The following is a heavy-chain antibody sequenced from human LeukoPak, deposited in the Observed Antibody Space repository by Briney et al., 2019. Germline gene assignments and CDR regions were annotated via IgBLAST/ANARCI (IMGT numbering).Heavy chain of an antibody. Sequence: GGSPRLSCAASGFTFSSYEMNWVRQAPGKGLEWVSYISSSGSTIYYADSVKGRFTISRDNAKNSLYLQMNSLRAEDTAVYYCARESSSSWSSNFDYWGQGTLVIVSS. D-gene: IGHD6-13*01. CDR3: ARESSSSWSSNFDY. CDR1: GFTFSSYE. V-gene: IGHV3-48*03. J-gene: IGHJ4*02. CDR2: ISSSGSTI.